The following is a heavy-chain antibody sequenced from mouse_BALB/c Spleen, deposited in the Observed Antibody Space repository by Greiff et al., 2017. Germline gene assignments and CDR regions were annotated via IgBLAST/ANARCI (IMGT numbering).Heavy chain of an antibody. CDR1: GYTFTSYY. Sequence: VKLQESGAELVKPGASVKLSCKASGYTFTSYYMYWVKQRPGQGLEWIGEINPSNGGTNFNEKFKSKATLTVDKSSSTAYMQLSSLTSEDSAVYYCITTVVDNWYFDVWGAGTTVTVSS. CDR3: ITTVVDNWYFDV. J-gene: IGHJ1*01. CDR2: INPSNGGT. D-gene: IGHD1-1*01. V-gene: IGHV1S81*02.